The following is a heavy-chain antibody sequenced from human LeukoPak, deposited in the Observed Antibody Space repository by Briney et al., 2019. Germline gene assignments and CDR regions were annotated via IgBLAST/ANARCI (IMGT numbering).Heavy chain of an antibody. CDR2: IIPIFGTA. CDR1: GGTFSSYT. J-gene: IGHJ4*02. D-gene: IGHD3-22*01. CDR3: ARGTYYDSSGANFDY. Sequence: GASVKVSCKASGGTFSSYTITWVRQAPGQGLEWMGGIIPIFGTANYAQKFQGRVTITADESTSTAYMELSSLRSDDTAVYYCARGTYYDSSGANFDYWGQGTLVTVSS. V-gene: IGHV1-69*13.